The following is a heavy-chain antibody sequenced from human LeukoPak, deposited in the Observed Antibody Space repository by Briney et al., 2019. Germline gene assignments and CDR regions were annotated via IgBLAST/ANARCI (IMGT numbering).Heavy chain of an antibody. Sequence: GRSLRLSCAASGFTFSSYGMHWVRQAPGKGLEWVAVISYDGSNKYYADSVKGRFTISRDNSKNTLYLQMNSLRTEDTAIYYCTKNGFYAFDYWGQGTLVTVSS. D-gene: IGHD3-16*01. CDR3: TKNGFYAFDY. CDR2: ISYDGSNK. CDR1: GFTFSSYG. V-gene: IGHV3-30*18. J-gene: IGHJ4*02.